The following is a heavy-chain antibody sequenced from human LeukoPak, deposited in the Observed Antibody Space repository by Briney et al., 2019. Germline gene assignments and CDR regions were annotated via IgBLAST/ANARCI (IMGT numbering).Heavy chain of an antibody. Sequence: GASVKVSCKASGYTFTSYAMNWVRQAPGQGLEWMGWISAYNGNTNYAQKFQGRVTITADESTSTAYMELSSLRSEDTAVYYCASASIAVAGYFDYWGQGTLVTVSS. D-gene: IGHD6-19*01. CDR2: ISAYNGNT. CDR1: GYTFTSYA. J-gene: IGHJ4*02. V-gene: IGHV1-18*01. CDR3: ASASIAVAGYFDY.